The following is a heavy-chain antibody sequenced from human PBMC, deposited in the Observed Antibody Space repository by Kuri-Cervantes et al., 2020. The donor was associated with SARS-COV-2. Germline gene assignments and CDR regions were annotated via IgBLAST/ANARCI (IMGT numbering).Heavy chain of an antibody. J-gene: IGHJ6*02. Sequence: SVKVSCKASGYTFTGYYMHWVRQAPGQGLEWMGGIIPIFGTANYAQKFQGRVTITADKSTSTAYMELSSLRSEDTVVYYCARVKVTGATWGYYYYYGMDVWGQGTTVTVSS. D-gene: IGHD1-7*01. CDR1: GYTFTGYY. V-gene: IGHV1-69*06. CDR3: ARVKVTGATWGYYYYYGMDV. CDR2: IIPIFGTA.